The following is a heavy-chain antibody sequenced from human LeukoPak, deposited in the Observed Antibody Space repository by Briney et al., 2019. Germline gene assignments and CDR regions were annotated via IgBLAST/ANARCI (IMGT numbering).Heavy chain of an antibody. V-gene: IGHV4-34*01. CDR1: GGSFSGYY. Sequence: SETLSLTCAVYGGSFSGYYWSWIRQPPGKGLEWIGEINHSGSTNYNPSLKSRVTLSVDTSKNQFSLKLSSVTAADTAVYYCAREEIAAAGNFDYWGQGTLVTVSS. J-gene: IGHJ4*02. CDR2: INHSGST. D-gene: IGHD6-13*01. CDR3: AREEIAAAGNFDY.